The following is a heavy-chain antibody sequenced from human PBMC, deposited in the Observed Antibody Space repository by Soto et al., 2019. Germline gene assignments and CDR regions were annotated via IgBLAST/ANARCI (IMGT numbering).Heavy chain of an antibody. Sequence: QVQLQESGPGLVKPSQTLSLTCTVSGGSISSGGYYWRWIRQHPGKGLEGIGYIHYSGSTYYNPSLKSRVTISVDTSKNQFSLKLSSVTAADTAVYYCARDLRIAGTYYYYGMDVRGQGTTVTVSS. CDR1: GGSISSGGYY. CDR3: ARDLRIAGTYYYYGMDV. CDR2: IHYSGST. D-gene: IGHD6-13*01. J-gene: IGHJ6*02. V-gene: IGHV4-31*03.